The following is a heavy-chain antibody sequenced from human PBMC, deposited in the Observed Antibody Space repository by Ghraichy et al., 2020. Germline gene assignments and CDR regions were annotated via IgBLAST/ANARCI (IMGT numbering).Heavy chain of an antibody. J-gene: IGHJ3*02. CDR1: GGSISSSTYY. D-gene: IGHD3-22*01. Sequence: SETLSLTCTVPGGSISSSTYYWGWIRQPPGKGLEWIGSIYYSGTTFYNPSLKSRVTISVDTSRNQFSLKLRSVTAADTALSFCARLPMTLATDAFDIWGQGTMVTVSS. V-gene: IGHV4-39*01. CDR2: IYYSGTT. CDR3: ARLPMTLATDAFDI.